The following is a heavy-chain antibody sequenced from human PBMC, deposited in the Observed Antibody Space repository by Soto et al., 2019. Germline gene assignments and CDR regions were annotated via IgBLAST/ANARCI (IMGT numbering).Heavy chain of an antibody. V-gene: IGHV3-23*01. J-gene: IGHJ4*02. Sequence: GGSLRLSCEASGFPFINFAMNWFRQSPGKGLEWVSSISGSGGRTWYADSVRGRFTISRDNSQNTLYLQMNGLRGEDTAVYYCAKFGFSGTYYNFDYWGQGALVTVSS. D-gene: IGHD3-10*01. CDR2: ISGSGGRT. CDR3: AKFGFSGTYYNFDY. CDR1: GFPFINFA.